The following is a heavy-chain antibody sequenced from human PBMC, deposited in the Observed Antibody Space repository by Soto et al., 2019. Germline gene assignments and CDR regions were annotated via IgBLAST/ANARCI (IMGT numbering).Heavy chain of an antibody. CDR2: IYTSGST. D-gene: IGHD6-19*01. Sequence: SETLSLTCTVSGGSISSYYWSWIRQPAGKGLEWIGRIYTSGSTNYNPSLKSRVTMSVDTSKNQFSLKLSSVTAADTAVYYCARSYSSGWYYYFDYWGQGTLVTVSS. J-gene: IGHJ4*02. V-gene: IGHV4-4*07. CDR3: ARSYSSGWYYYFDY. CDR1: GGSISSYY.